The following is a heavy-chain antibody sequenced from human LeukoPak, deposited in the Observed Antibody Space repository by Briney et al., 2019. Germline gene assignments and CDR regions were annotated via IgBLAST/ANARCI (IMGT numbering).Heavy chain of an antibody. J-gene: IGHJ6*03. CDR1: GFTFSSYA. D-gene: IGHD5-12*01. CDR2: ISYDGGNK. V-gene: IGHV3-30*01. Sequence: GRSLGLSCAASGFTFSSYAMHWVRQAPGKGLEWVAVISYDGGNKYYADSVKGRFTISRDNSKNTLYLQMNSLRAEDTAVYYCARDPATYYYYMDVWGKGTTVTVSS. CDR3: ARDPATYYYYMDV.